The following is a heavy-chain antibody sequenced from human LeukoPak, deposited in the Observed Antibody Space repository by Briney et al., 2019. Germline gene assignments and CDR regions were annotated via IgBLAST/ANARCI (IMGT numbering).Heavy chain of an antibody. CDR1: GFTFSSYG. CDR2: IWYDGSNK. Sequence: GGSLRLSCAASGFTFSSYGMHWVRQAPGKGQERVAVIWYDGSNKYYADSVKGRFTISRDNSKNTLYLQMNSLRAEDTAVYYCARVYYDILTGYHTGPDYWGQGTLVTVSS. V-gene: IGHV3-33*01. J-gene: IGHJ4*02. D-gene: IGHD3-9*01. CDR3: ARVYYDILTGYHTGPDY.